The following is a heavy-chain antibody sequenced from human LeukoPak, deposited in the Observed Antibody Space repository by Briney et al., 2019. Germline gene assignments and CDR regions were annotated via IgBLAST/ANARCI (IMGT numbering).Heavy chain of an antibody. CDR1: GGTFSSYA. J-gene: IGHJ3*02. Sequence: ASVKVSCKASGGTFSSYAISWVRQAPGQGLEWMGRIIPILGVANYAQKFQGRVTITADKSTSTAYMELSSLRSEDTAVYYCASLVDTAMVIAFDIWGQGTMVTVSS. D-gene: IGHD5-18*01. V-gene: IGHV1-69*04. CDR2: IIPILGVA. CDR3: ASLVDTAMVIAFDI.